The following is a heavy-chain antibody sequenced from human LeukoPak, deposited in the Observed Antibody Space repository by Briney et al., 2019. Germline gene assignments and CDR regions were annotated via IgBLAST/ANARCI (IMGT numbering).Heavy chain of an antibody. V-gene: IGHV5-51*01. CDR1: GYSFTSYW. CDR2: NYPGDSDT. Sequence: GESLKICYEGCGYSFTSYWIGWVRPPPGKGLGLIWINYPGDSDTRYSPSFQGQVTISADKSISTAYLQWSSLKASDTAMYYCARQYYDFWSGSLDPWGQGTLVTVSS. D-gene: IGHD3-3*01. J-gene: IGHJ5*02. CDR3: ARQYYDFWSGSLDP.